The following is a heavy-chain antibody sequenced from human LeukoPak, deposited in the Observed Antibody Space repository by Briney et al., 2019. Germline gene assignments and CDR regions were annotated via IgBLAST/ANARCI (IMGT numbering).Heavy chain of an antibody. CDR2: IIPILGIA. CDR1: GGTFSSYA. D-gene: IGHD6-19*01. J-gene: IGHJ1*01. CDR3: ASKEGIAVASSQH. V-gene: IGHV1-69*04. Sequence: SVKVSCKASGGTFSSYAISWVRQAPGQGLEWMGRIIPILGIANYAQKFQGRVTITADKSTSTAYMELSSLRSEDTAVYYCASKEGIAVASSQHWGQGTLVTVSS.